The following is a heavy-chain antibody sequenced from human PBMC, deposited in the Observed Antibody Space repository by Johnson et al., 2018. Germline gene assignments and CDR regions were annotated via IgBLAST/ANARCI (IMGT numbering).Heavy chain of an antibody. Sequence: VQLVESGGGLVKPGGSLRLSCAASEFTVSSNYMNWVRQAPGKGLEWVSAISGSGGSTYYADSVKGRFTISRDNSKNTLYLQMNSVRAEDTAVYYCAKDRGPVIGAFDIWVQGTMVTVSS. J-gene: IGHJ3*02. D-gene: IGHD3-10*01. V-gene: IGHV3-23*04. CDR3: AKDRGPVIGAFDI. CDR2: ISGSGGST. CDR1: EFTVSSNY.